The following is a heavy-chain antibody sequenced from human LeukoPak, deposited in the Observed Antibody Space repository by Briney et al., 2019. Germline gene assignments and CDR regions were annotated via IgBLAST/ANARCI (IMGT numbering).Heavy chain of an antibody. Sequence: KPSETLSLTCTVSGGSISGYYWSWIRQPPGKGLGWIGYIYYSGSTNYNPSLKSRITISVDTSKNQFSLKLSSVTAADTAVYYCARSYCSTTSCSEFDYWGQGTLVTVSS. D-gene: IGHD2-2*01. V-gene: IGHV4-59*01. CDR3: ARSYCSTTSCSEFDY. CDR2: IYYSGST. CDR1: GGSISGYY. J-gene: IGHJ4*02.